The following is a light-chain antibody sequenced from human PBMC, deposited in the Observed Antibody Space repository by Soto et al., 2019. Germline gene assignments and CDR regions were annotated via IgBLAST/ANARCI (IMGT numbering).Light chain of an antibody. CDR3: SPYTSSSTPFV. J-gene: IGLJ1*01. CDR1: SSDVGGYNY. V-gene: IGLV2-14*01. CDR2: EVS. Sequence: QSVLTQPASVSGSPGQSITISCTGTSSDVGGYNYISWYQQHPGKAPKLMIYEVSNRPSGVSNRFSGSKSGNTASLTISGLQAEDEADYYCSPYTSSSTPFVFGTGTRSPS.